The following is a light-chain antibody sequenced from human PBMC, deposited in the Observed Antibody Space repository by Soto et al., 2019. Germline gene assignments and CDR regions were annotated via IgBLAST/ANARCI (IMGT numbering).Light chain of an antibody. Sequence: DIQVTQSPSSLSASVGDRVTITCRASQSISSYLNWYQQKPGKAPKLLIYAASSLQSGVPSRFSGSGSATDFTLTISSLQHEDFATYYCQQSYSTPRTFGQGTKVDIK. J-gene: IGKJ1*01. V-gene: IGKV1-39*01. CDR3: QQSYSTPRT. CDR1: QSISSY. CDR2: AAS.